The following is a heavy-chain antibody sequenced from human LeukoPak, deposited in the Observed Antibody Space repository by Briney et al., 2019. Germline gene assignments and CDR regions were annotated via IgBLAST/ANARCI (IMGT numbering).Heavy chain of an antibody. V-gene: IGHV4-31*03. CDR2: IYYSGST. CDR3: ARAPPYDSSGYYHPLSKDDAFDI. J-gene: IGHJ3*02. D-gene: IGHD3-22*01. CDR1: GGSISSGGYY. Sequence: SQTLSLTCTVSGGSISSGGYYWSWIRQHPGKGLEWIGYIYYSGSTYYNPSLKSRVTISVDTSKNQFSLKLSSVTAADTAVYYCARAPPYDSSGYYHPLSKDDAFDIWGQGTMVTVSS.